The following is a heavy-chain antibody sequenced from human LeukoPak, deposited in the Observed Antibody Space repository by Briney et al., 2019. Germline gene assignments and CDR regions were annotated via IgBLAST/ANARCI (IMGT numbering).Heavy chain of an antibody. CDR1: GFTVSSNY. J-gene: IGHJ4*02. CDR3: ARVNGRNGGVFDY. CDR2: IYSGGST. D-gene: IGHD1-26*01. Sequence: GGSLRLSRAASGFTVSSNYMSWVRQAPGKGLEWVSVIYSGGSTYYADSVKGRFTISRDNSKNTLYLQMNSLRAEDTAVYYCARVNGRNGGVFDYWGQGTLVTVSS. V-gene: IGHV3-53*01.